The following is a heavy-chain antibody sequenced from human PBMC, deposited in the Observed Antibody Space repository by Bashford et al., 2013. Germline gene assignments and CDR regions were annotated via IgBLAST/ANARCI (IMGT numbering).Heavy chain of an antibody. CDR3: AKEVFSRRVMIDY. V-gene: IGHV3-53*05. CDR2: FIXGGST. D-gene: IGHD6-13*01. J-gene: IGHJ4*02. Sequence: VRQGSREGAGVGSQLFIXGGSTYYADSVKGRFTISRDNSEYKVYLQMTSLRAEDTAVYYCAKEVFSRRVMIDYWGHGIPGHRLL.